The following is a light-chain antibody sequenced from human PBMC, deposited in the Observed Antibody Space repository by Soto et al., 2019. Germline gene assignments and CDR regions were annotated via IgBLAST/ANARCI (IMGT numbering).Light chain of an antibody. Sequence: QSALTQPASVSGSPGQSITISCTGTSSDVGGYEFVSWYQQHPGKAPKLIIYEVSNRPSGVSNRFSGSKSGNTASLTISGLQAEDEADYYCSSYTSSTRVVFGGGTKLTVL. V-gene: IGLV2-14*01. CDR2: EVS. J-gene: IGLJ2*01. CDR3: SSYTSSTRVV. CDR1: SSDVGGYEF.